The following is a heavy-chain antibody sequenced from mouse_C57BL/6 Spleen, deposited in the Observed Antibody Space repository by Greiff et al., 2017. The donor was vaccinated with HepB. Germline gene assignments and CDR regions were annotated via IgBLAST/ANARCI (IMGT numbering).Heavy chain of an antibody. Sequence: QVQLQQSGPELVKPGASVKISCKASGYAFSSSWMNWVKQRPGKGLEWIGRIYPGDGDTNYNGKFKGKATLTADKSSSTAYMQLSSLTSEDSAVYFCARCGAYYYGSSPFDYWGQGTTLTVSS. CDR3: ARCGAYYYGSSPFDY. V-gene: IGHV1-82*01. CDR1: GYAFSSSW. J-gene: IGHJ2*01. D-gene: IGHD1-1*01. CDR2: IYPGDGDT.